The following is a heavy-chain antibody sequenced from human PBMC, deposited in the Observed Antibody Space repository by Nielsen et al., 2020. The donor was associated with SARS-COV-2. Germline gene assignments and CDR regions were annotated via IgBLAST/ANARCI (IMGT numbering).Heavy chain of an antibody. CDR1: GGTFSSYD. J-gene: IGHJ6*02. CDR3: ARDAPDLDIVLMVYAMGGSYYGMDV. V-gene: IGHV1-18*01. Sequence: ASVKVSCKASGGTFSSYDISWVRQAPGQGLEWMGWISAYNGNTNYAQKLQGRVTMTTDTSTSTAYMELRSLRSDDTAVYYCARDAPDLDIVLMVYAMGGSYYGMDVWGQGTTVTVSS. D-gene: IGHD2-8*01. CDR2: ISAYNGNT.